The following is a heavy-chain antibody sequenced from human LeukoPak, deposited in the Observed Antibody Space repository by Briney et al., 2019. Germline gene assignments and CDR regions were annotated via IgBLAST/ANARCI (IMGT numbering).Heavy chain of an antibody. CDR2: IYYSGST. CDR3: ARFYYYDSSGYYLDY. D-gene: IGHD3-22*01. CDR1: GGSISSSSYY. J-gene: IGHJ4*02. V-gene: IGHV4-39*07. Sequence: ASETLSLTCTVSGGSISSSSYYWGWIRQPPGKGLEWIGSIYYSGSTYYNPSLKSRVTISVDTSKNQFSLKLSSVTAADTAVYYCARFYYYDSSGYYLDYWGQGTLVTVSS.